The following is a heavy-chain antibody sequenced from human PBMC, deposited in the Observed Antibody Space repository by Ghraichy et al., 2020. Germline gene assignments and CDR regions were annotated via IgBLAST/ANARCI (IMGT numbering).Heavy chain of an antibody. Sequence: SVKVSCKASGGTFSSYAISWVRQAPGQGLEWMGGIIPIFGTANYAQKFQGRVTITADKSTSTAYMELSSLRSEDTAVYYCAGQLVRGYYYYGMDVWGQGTTVTVSS. D-gene: IGHD6-13*01. V-gene: IGHV1-69*06. CDR3: AGQLVRGYYYYGMDV. CDR2: IIPIFGTA. CDR1: GGTFSSYA. J-gene: IGHJ6*02.